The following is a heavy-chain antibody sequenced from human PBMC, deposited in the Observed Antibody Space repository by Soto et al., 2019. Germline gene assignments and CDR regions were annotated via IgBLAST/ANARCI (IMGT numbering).Heavy chain of an antibody. V-gene: IGHV1-69*12. CDR2: IIPIFGKS. CDR3: AREGLTFGPGAVGGAFDI. D-gene: IGHD2-2*01. J-gene: IGHJ3*02. Sequence: QVQLVQSGTEVRKPGSSVKVSCKASGGTFDSNAISWVRLAPGQGLEWMGGIIPIFGKSNNAQKFHDRVTITADESANIVYMEMSSLRSEDTAIYYCAREGLTFGPGAVGGAFDIWGQGTLVTVSS. CDR1: GGTFDSNA.